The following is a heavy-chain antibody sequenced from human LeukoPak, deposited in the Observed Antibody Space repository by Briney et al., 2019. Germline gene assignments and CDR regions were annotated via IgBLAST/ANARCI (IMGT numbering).Heavy chain of an antibody. D-gene: IGHD2-2*01. J-gene: IGHJ4*02. V-gene: IGHV4-34*01. CDR1: GGSFSGYY. Sequence: PSETLSLTCAVYGGSFSGYYWSWLRQPPEKGLEWIGEINHSGSTNYNPSLTSRVTISVDTSKNQFSLKLSSVTAADTAVYYCARGLRCRSSTSCHRPALDYWGQGTLVTVSS. CDR2: INHSGST. CDR3: ARGLRCRSSTSCHRPALDY.